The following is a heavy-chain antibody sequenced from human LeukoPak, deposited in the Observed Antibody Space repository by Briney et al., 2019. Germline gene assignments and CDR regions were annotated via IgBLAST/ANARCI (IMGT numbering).Heavy chain of an antibody. Sequence: SVKVSCKASGFTFHTSAMQWVRQARGQRLEWIGWIVLGSGNTVYSHKFHDRVIITRDMSTSTVYMELDSLGSEDTAVYYCAAQRGASLHDFWSTRLFDPWGQGTLVTVSS. J-gene: IGHJ5*02. D-gene: IGHD3-3*01. CDR1: GFTFHTSA. CDR3: AAQRGASLHDFWSTRLFDP. CDR2: IVLGSGNT. V-gene: IGHV1-58*02.